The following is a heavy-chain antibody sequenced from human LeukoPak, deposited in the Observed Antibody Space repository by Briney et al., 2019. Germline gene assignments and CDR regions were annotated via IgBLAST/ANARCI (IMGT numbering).Heavy chain of an antibody. CDR1: GGSISSYY. CDR3: ATDYYYDSSGSYYTVDY. J-gene: IGHJ4*02. V-gene: IGHV4-4*07. Sequence: SEALSLTCTVSGGSISSYYLSWIRQPAGKGLEWIGRIYSRGTTYNPSLKDRVTMSVDTSKNQFSLKLSSVTAADTAVYYCATDYYYDSSGSYYTVDYWGQGTLVTVSS. D-gene: IGHD3-22*01. CDR2: IYSRGT.